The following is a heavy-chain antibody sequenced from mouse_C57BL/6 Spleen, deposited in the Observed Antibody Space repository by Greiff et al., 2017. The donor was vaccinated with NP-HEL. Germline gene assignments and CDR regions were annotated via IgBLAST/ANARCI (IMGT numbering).Heavy chain of an antibody. J-gene: IGHJ4*01. CDR2: INPSNGGT. CDR1: GYTFTSYW. V-gene: IGHV1-53*01. Sequence: VQLQQPGTELVKPGASVKLSCKASGYTFTSYWMHWVKQRPGQGLEWIGNINPSNGGTNYNEKFKSKATLTVDKSSSTAYMQLSSLTSEDSAVYYCASNDYDERGAMDYWGQGTSVTVSS. CDR3: ASNDYDERGAMDY. D-gene: IGHD2-4*01.